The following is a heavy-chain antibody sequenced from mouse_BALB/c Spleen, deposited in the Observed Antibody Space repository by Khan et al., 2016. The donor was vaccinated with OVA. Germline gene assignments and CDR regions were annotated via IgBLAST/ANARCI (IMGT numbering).Heavy chain of an antibody. Sequence: QVQLQQSGAELARPGTSVKLSCKASGYAFTDYLIDWVNQRPGQGLEWIGVINPGSGDTNYNEKFTGKATLTADKSSSTAYMQLSSLTSDDSAVYFIARGGDGSLADWGQGTLVTVSA. V-gene: IGHV1-54*01. J-gene: IGHJ3*01. CDR2: INPGSGDT. CDR3: ARGGDGSLAD. CDR1: GYAFTDYL. D-gene: IGHD1-1*02.